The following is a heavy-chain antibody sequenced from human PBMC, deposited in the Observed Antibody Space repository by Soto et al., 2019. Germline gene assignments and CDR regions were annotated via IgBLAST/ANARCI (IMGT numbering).Heavy chain of an antibody. Sequence: ASVKVSCKASGYTFTSYDINWVRQAPGQGLGWMGWMNPNSGNTCYAQKLQGRVTMTMNTSKSTAYMELSCVRAEDTAVYYCARGNVLLGGAIDIWGQGTMVTVSS. CDR3: ARGNVLLGGAIDI. V-gene: IGHV1-8*01. J-gene: IGHJ3*02. CDR1: GYTFTSYD. D-gene: IGHD2-8*01. CDR2: MNPNSGNT.